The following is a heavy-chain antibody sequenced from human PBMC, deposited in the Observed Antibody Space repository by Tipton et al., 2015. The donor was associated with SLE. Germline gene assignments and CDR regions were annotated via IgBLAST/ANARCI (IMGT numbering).Heavy chain of an antibody. CDR3: AREGSGSVVRGVKRYYFDY. Sequence: TLSLTCAVYGGSFSGYYWNWIRQPPGKGLEWIGYISYTGATKYNPSLDSRVTISVDTSKNQFSLKLTSVTAADTAVYYCAREGSGSVVRGVKRYYFDYWGQGTLVTVSS. CDR1: GGSFSGYY. D-gene: IGHD3-10*01. CDR2: ISYTGAT. J-gene: IGHJ4*02. V-gene: IGHV4-59*01.